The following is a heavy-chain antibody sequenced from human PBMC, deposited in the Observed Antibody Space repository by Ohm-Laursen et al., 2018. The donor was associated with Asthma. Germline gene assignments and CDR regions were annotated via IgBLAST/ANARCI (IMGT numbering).Heavy chain of an antibody. CDR3: ARVYGGNWFDP. CDR2: IYSGGST. Sequence: SLRLSCAASGFTVGSNYMSWVRQAPGKGLEWVSVIYSGGSTYYADSVKGRFTISRDNSKNTLYLQMNSLRAEDTAVYYCARVYGGNWFDPWGQGTLVTVSS. CDR1: GFTVGSNY. V-gene: IGHV3-53*01. D-gene: IGHD4-23*01. J-gene: IGHJ5*02.